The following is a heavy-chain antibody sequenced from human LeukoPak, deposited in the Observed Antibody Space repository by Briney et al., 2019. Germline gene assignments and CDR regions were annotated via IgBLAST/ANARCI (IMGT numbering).Heavy chain of an antibody. Sequence: PGGSLRLSCAGYGFNFRAYTMNWVCQAPGQGLEWVSGIYGSGEGQTFYADSVRGRFTISRDDSRNLVFLHMDSLRVEDTALYYCAKDVKSDGVWDVDHWGRGTLVTVSS. CDR2: IYGSGEGQT. CDR1: GFNFRAYT. V-gene: IGHV3-23*01. D-gene: IGHD4-17*01. CDR3: AKDVKSDGVWDVDH. J-gene: IGHJ4*02.